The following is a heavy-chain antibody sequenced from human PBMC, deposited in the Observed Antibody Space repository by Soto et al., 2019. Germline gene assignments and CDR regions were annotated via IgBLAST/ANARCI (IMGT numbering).Heavy chain of an antibody. D-gene: IGHD3-10*01. Sequence: ASVKVSCKASGYTFTSYGISWVRQAPGQGLEWMGWISAYNGNTNYAQKLQGRVTMTTDTSTSTAYMELRSLRSDDTAVYYCARVHGSGSPSSDYYYGMDVWGQGTTVTVS. CDR2: ISAYNGNT. J-gene: IGHJ6*02. V-gene: IGHV1-18*04. CDR3: ARVHGSGSPSSDYYYGMDV. CDR1: GYTFTSYG.